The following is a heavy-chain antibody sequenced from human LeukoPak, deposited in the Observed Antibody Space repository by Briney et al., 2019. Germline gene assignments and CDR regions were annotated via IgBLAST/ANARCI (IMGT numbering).Heavy chain of an antibody. CDR2: IYYSGST. V-gene: IGHV4-61*08. Sequence: PSETLSLTCTVSGGSINSGGYYWSWIRQPPGKGLEWIGYIYYSGSTNYNPSLKSRVTISVDTSKNQFSLKRSSVTAADTAVYYCARERVGWGSSAFDIWGQGTMVTVSS. J-gene: IGHJ3*02. CDR1: GGSINSGGYY. D-gene: IGHD2-21*01. CDR3: ARERVGWGSSAFDI.